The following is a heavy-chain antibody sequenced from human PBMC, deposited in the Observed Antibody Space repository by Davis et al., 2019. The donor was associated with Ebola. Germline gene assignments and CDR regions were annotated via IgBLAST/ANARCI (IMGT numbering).Heavy chain of an antibody. J-gene: IGHJ4*02. CDR3: ARDLGTVVTPGDY. V-gene: IGHV1-69*04. D-gene: IGHD4-23*01. CDR1: GGTFSSYA. CDR2: IIPILGIA. Sequence: SVKVSCKASGGTFSSYAISWVRQAPGQGLEWMGRIIPILGIANYAQKFQGRVTITADKSTSTAYMELSSLSSEDTAVNYCARDLGTVVTPGDYWGQGTLVTVSS.